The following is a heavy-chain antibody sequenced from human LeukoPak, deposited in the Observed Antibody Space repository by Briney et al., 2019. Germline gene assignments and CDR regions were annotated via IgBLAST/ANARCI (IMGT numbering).Heavy chain of an antibody. J-gene: IGHJ4*02. CDR1: GFSFSNAW. CDR3: AKDMFSVAGVDY. Sequence: GGSLRLSCAGSGFSFSNAWMSWVRQAPGKGLEWVSYISSSGSTIYYADSVKGRFTISRDNSKNTLYLQMNSLRAEDTAVYYCAKDMFSVAGVDYWGQGTLVTVSS. CDR2: ISSSGSTI. V-gene: IGHV3-11*01. D-gene: IGHD6-19*01.